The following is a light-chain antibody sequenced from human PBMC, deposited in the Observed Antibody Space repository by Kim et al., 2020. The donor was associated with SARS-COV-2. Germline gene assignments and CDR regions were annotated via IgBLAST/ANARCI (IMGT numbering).Light chain of an antibody. V-gene: IGLV6-57*01. Sequence: KPVTSSFPRSSGSIASNYVQWYQQRPGSSPTTVIYEDNQRPSGVPDRFSGSIDSSSNSASLTISGLKTEDEADYYCQSYDSSNHGVFGGGTKLTVL. CDR2: EDN. CDR1: SGSIASNY. J-gene: IGLJ2*01. CDR3: QSYDSSNHGV.